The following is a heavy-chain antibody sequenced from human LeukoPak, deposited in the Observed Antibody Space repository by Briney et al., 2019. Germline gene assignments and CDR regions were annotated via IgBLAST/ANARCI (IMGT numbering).Heavy chain of an antibody. J-gene: IGHJ6*02. CDR1: GGSISSYY. CDR3: ARHLSGSSWYTQNYYYGMDV. V-gene: IGHV4-59*08. D-gene: IGHD6-13*01. Sequence: SETLSLTCTVSGGSISSYYWSWIRQPPGKGLEWTGYIYYSGSTNYSPSLKSRVTISVDTSKNQFSLKLSSVTAADTAVYYCARHLSGSSWYTQNYYYGMDVWGQGTTVTVSS. CDR2: IYYSGST.